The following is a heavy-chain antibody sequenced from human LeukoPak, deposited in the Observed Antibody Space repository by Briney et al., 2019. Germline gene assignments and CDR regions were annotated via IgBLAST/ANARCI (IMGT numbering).Heavy chain of an antibody. CDR1: GFTLSSYN. Sequence: PGGSLRLSCTASGFTLSSYNMHWVRQAPGKGLAWDAYINTRSSTIYYADSVKGRFSVSRDNAKSSLFLEMNSLRAEDTAVYYCAVMAVIIVDAVDIWGQGTMVTVSS. CDR3: AVMAVIIVDAVDI. CDR2: INTRSSTI. J-gene: IGHJ3*02. D-gene: IGHD5-24*01. V-gene: IGHV3-48*01.